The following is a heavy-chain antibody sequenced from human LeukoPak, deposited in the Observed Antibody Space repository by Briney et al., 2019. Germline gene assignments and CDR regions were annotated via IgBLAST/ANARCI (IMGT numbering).Heavy chain of an antibody. J-gene: IGHJ4*02. Sequence: GGSLRLSCAASGFTFSSYAMSWVRQAPGKGLEWISVISDSGGNTNYADSVKGRFTISRDNSKNTLYLQMNSLRAEDTAVYYCAKERSASYYYDSSGYSNYNFDYWGQGTLVTISS. D-gene: IGHD3-22*01. CDR3: AKERSASYYYDSSGYSNYNFDY. CDR1: GFTFSSYA. V-gene: IGHV3-23*01. CDR2: ISDSGGNT.